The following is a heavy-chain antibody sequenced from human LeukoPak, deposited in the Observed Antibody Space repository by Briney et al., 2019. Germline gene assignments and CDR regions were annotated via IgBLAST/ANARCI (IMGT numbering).Heavy chain of an antibody. D-gene: IGHD3-22*01. J-gene: IGHJ6*03. CDR2: IYYSGST. Sequence: SETLSLTCTVSGGSISSHYWSWIRQPPGKGLEWIGYIYYSGSTNYNPSLKSRVTISVDTSKNQFSLKLSSVTAADTAVYYCARATYYYDSRGKYYYMEVWGKGTTVTVSS. V-gene: IGHV4-59*11. CDR1: GGSISSHY. CDR3: ARATYYYDSRGKYYYMEV.